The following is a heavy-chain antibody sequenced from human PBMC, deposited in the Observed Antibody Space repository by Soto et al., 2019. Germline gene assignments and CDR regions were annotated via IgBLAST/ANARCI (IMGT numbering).Heavy chain of an antibody. D-gene: IGHD2-2*01. CDR2: IDPSDSYT. J-gene: IGHJ6*02. Sequence: GESLKISCKGSGHSFTSYWISWVRQMPGKGLEWMGRIDPSDSYTNYSPSFQGHVTISADKSISTAYLQWSSLKASDTAMHYCARLVVVPASSYYYYYGMDVWGQGTTVTVSS. V-gene: IGHV5-10-1*01. CDR1: GHSFTSYW. CDR3: ARLVVVPASSYYYYYGMDV.